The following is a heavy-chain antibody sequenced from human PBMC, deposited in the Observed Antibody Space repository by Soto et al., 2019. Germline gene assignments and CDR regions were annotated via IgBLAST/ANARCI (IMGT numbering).Heavy chain of an antibody. CDR2: IYYSGST. CDR3: ARACSTTRRQLFDF. CDR1: GGSISSYY. Sequence: SETLSLTCTVSGGSISSYYWSWIRQPPGKGLEWIGYIYYSGSTNYNPSLKSRVTISVDTSKNQFSLKLSSVTAADTAVYFCARACSTTRRQLFDFSTQGTPVTVSS. V-gene: IGHV4-59*01. J-gene: IGHJ4*02. D-gene: IGHD2-2*01.